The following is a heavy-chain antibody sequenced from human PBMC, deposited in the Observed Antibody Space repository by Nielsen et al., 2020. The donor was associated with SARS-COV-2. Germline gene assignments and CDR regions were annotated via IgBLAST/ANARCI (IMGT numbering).Heavy chain of an antibody. CDR1: GFTFSSYA. V-gene: IGHV3-30-3*01. Sequence: GGSLRLSCAASGFTFSSYAMHWVRQAPGKGLEWVAVISYDGSNKYYADSVKGRFTISRDNSKNTLYLQMNSLRAEDTAVYYCARAFSSWIVVVINAFDIWGQGTMVTVSS. D-gene: IGHD3-22*01. CDR3: ARAFSSWIVVVINAFDI. J-gene: IGHJ3*02. CDR2: ISYDGSNK.